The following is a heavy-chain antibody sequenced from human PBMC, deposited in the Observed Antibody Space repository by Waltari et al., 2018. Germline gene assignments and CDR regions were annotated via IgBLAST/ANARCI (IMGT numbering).Heavy chain of an antibody. Sequence: QVQLVQSGAEVKKPGASVKVSCKASGYTFTSYAINWVRPATGQGLEWMGWMNPNSGNTGYAQKFQGRVTMTRNTSISTAYMELSSLRSEDTAVYYCARGLSNYDFWSGYYSRYYYYGMDVWGQGTTVTVSS. J-gene: IGHJ6*02. D-gene: IGHD3-3*01. V-gene: IGHV1-8*01. CDR2: MNPNSGNT. CDR1: GYTFTSYA. CDR3: ARGLSNYDFWSGYYSRYYYYGMDV.